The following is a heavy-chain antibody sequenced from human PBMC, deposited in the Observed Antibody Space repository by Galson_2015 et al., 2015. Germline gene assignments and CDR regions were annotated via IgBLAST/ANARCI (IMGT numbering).Heavy chain of an antibody. CDR1: EFTFSSYY. J-gene: IGHJ4*02. V-gene: IGHV3-21*01. D-gene: IGHD3-3*01. CDR2: IGSTTTYI. Sequence: SLRLSCAASEFTFSSYYMSWVRQAPGKGLEWVSSIGSTTTYIYYADSAKGRFTTSRDNAKNSLYLQMNSLGAEDTAVYYCARQILDYDFWSGYYQTNFDYWGQGTLVTVSS. CDR3: ARQILDYDFWSGYYQTNFDY.